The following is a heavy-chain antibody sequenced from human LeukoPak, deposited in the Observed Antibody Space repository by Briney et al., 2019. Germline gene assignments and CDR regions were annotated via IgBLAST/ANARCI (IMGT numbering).Heavy chain of an antibody. CDR3: ARVLWFGETPYYFDY. J-gene: IGHJ4*02. D-gene: IGHD3-10*01. V-gene: IGHV4-39*07. CDR1: GGSISSSSYY. Sequence: SETLSLTCTVSGGSISSSSYYWGWIRQPPGKGLEWIGSIYYSGSTNYNPSLKSRVTISVDTSKNQFSLKLSSVTAADTAVYYCARVLWFGETPYYFDYWGQGTLVTVSS. CDR2: IYYSGST.